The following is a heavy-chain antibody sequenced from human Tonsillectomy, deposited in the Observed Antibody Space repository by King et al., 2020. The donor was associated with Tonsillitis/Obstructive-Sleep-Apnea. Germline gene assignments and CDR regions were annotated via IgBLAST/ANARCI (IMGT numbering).Heavy chain of an antibody. CDR2: IHAGDGDT. V-gene: IGHV1-3*01. J-gene: IGHJ4*02. Sequence: QLVQSGAEVKKPGASVKVSCKASGYTFTNYAMYWVRQAPGQRLEWMGWIHAGDGDTKYSQTFQGRVTITRDTSASTAYMELSSLRPEDTAVYYCARAFSQQLAFDYWGQGTLVTVSS. CDR1: GYTFTNYA. D-gene: IGHD6-13*01. CDR3: ARAFSQQLAFDY.